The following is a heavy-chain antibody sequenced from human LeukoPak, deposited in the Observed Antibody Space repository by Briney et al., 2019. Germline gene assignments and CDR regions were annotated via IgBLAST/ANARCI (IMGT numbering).Heavy chain of an antibody. D-gene: IGHD4-17*01. Sequence: GGSLRLSCAASGFTFSSYSMNWVRQAPGKGLEWVSSISSSSSYIYYADSVKGRFTISRDNAKNSLYLQMTSLRAEDTAVYYCARDPYGDYSSAYYYYYMDVWGKGTSVTVSS. V-gene: IGHV3-21*01. CDR3: ARDPYGDYSSAYYYYYMDV. CDR2: ISSSSSYI. CDR1: GFTFSSYS. J-gene: IGHJ6*03.